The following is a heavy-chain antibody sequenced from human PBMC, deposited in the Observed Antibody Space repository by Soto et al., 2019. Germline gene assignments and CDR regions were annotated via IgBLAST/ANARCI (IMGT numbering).Heavy chain of an antibody. V-gene: IGHV1-69*13. CDR3: AREGYCSGGSCYYQRTNLFHP. Sequence: SVKVSCKACGWTFSSYAISWVRQARGQGREWMGGIIPIFGTANYAQKFQGRVTITADESTSTAYMELSSLRSEDTAVYYCAREGYCSGGSCYYQRTNLFHPWGQGTLVTVSS. J-gene: IGHJ5*02. D-gene: IGHD2-15*01. CDR1: GWTFSSYA. CDR2: IIPIFGTA.